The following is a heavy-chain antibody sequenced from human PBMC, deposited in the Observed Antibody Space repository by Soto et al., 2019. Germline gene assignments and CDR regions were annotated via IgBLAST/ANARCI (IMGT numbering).Heavy chain of an antibody. CDR3: AAVSPESNGWLDY. CDR1: GFIFNYSW. CDR2: IKSNNDGGTI. Sequence: EVQLVESGGGLVKPGGSLRLSCAASGFIFNYSWMNWVRQAPGKGLEWVARIKSNNDGGTIDYAASVRGRFTISRDDSKNTLYLQMHALKAEHTAVYYCAAVSPESNGWLDYWGQGTLVTVSS. D-gene: IGHD5-18*01. V-gene: IGHV3-15*07. J-gene: IGHJ4*02.